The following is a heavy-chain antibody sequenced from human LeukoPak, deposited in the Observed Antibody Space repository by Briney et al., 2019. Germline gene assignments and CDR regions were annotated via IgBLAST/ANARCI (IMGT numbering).Heavy chain of an antibody. CDR1: GFTFDDYA. CDR2: IKSKTDGGAT. J-gene: IGHJ4*02. Sequence: GGSLRLSCAASGFTFDDYAMHWVRQAPGKGLEWVGLIKSKTDGGATDYAAPVKGRFTISRDDSKSTLYMQMNSLKTEDTALYYCTTIGYCSGGTCSGFDYWGQGTLVTVSS. D-gene: IGHD2-15*01. CDR3: TTIGYCSGGTCSGFDY. V-gene: IGHV3-15*01.